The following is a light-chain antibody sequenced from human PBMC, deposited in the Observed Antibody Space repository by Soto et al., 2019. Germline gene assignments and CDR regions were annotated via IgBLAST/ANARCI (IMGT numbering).Light chain of an antibody. CDR1: QSVSSNY. V-gene: IGKV3-20*01. CDR3: QLYGSSPPRYT. Sequence: EIVLTQSPGTLYLSPGERATLSCRASQSVSSNYLAWYHQKRGQAPRLLIYAASARATGIPDRFSGSGSGTDFTLTISRLEPEDFAVYFCQLYGSSPPRYTFGQGTKLEIQ. J-gene: IGKJ2*01. CDR2: AAS.